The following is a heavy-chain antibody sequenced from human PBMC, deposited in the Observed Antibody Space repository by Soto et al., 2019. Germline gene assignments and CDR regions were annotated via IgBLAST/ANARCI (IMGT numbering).Heavy chain of an antibody. CDR3: AKDLVTIFGVVHDWFDP. CDR2: ISGSGGST. D-gene: IGHD3-3*01. V-gene: IGHV3-23*01. Sequence: GGSLRLSCAASGFTFSSYAMSWVRQAPGKGLEWVSAISGSGGSTYYADSVKGRFTISRDNSKNTLYLQMNSLRAEDTAVYYCAKDLVTIFGVVHDWFDPWGQGTLVTVSS. J-gene: IGHJ5*02. CDR1: GFTFSSYA.